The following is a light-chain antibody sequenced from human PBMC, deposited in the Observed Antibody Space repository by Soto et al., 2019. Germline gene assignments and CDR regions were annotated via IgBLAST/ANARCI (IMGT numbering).Light chain of an antibody. CDR3: QQYHSWPA. CDR2: GSA. CDR1: QSVFSS. J-gene: IGKJ1*01. V-gene: IGKV3-15*01. Sequence: EIFMTQSPSTLSVSPVAIATLSCRASQSVFSSLAWYQQRPGQAPRLLIYGSATRATGIPARFSGSGSGTEFTLTISSLQSEDSAVYYCQQYHSWPAFGQGTKVDIK.